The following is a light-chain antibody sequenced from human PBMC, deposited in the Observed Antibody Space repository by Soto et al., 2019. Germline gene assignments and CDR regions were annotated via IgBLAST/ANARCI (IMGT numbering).Light chain of an antibody. V-gene: IGKV3-15*01. CDR1: QSVSSN. CDR2: GAS. CDR3: QHYNNWPPRYT. Sequence: EIVMTQSPATLSVSPGERATLSCRASQSVSSNLAWYQQKPGQAPRLLISGASTRATGIPARFSGRGSGTEFTLTISSLQSEDFAVYYCQHYNNWPPRYTFGQGTKLEIK. J-gene: IGKJ2*01.